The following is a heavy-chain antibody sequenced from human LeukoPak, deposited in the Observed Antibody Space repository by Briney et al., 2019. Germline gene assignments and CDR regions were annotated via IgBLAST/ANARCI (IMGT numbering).Heavy chain of an antibody. CDR3: ARGSGLPNFDY. Sequence: PSETLSLTCTVSGGSISSSSYYWGWIRQPPGKGLEWIGSIYYSGSTYYNPSLKSRVTISVDTSKNQFSLKLSSVTAADTAVYYCARGSGLPNFDYWGQGTLVTVSS. D-gene: IGHD2-15*01. CDR2: IYYSGST. CDR1: GGSISSSSYY. J-gene: IGHJ4*02. V-gene: IGHV4-39*07.